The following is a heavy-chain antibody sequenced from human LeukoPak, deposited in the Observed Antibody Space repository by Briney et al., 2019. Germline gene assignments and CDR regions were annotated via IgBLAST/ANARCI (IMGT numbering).Heavy chain of an antibody. D-gene: IGHD3-3*02. CDR2: INSDGSIT. CDR1: GFTFSTYW. CDR3: ARVSDFGVVIYAFDI. Sequence: HPGGSLRLSCAASGFTFSTYWMHWVRQAPGKGLVWVSRINSDGSITNYADSVKGQFTISRDNAKNTLYLQMNSLRAEDTAVYYCARVSDFGVVIYAFDIWGQGTMVTVSS. J-gene: IGHJ3*02. V-gene: IGHV3-74*01.